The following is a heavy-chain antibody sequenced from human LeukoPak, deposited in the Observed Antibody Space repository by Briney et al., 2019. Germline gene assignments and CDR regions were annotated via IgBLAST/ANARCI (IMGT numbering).Heavy chain of an antibody. CDR2: INPNSGGT. Sequence: ASVKVSCKASGYTFTGYYMHWVRQAPGQGLEWMGWINPNSGGTNYAQKFQGRVTMTRDTSISTAYMELSRLRSDDTAVYYCARVRKTDVVVPAAYVFDYWGQGTLVTVSS. D-gene: IGHD2-2*01. CDR1: GYTFTGYY. V-gene: IGHV1-2*02. CDR3: ARVRKTDVVVPAAYVFDY. J-gene: IGHJ4*02.